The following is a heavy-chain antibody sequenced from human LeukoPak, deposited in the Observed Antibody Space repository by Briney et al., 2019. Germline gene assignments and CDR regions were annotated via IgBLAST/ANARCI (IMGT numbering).Heavy chain of an antibody. CDR3: ARGPYSSGWYDY. CDR1: GFTFSSR. Sequence: PGGSLRLSCVASGFTFSSRMNWVRQAPGKGLEWVSSISSSSSYIFYADSVKGRFTISRDNARNSVYLQMNSLRAEDTAVYYCARGPYSSGWYDYWGQGTLVTVSS. V-gene: IGHV3-21*01. CDR2: ISSSSSYI. D-gene: IGHD6-19*01. J-gene: IGHJ4*02.